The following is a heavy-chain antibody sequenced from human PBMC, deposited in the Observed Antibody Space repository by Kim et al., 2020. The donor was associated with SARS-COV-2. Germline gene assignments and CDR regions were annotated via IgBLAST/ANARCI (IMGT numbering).Heavy chain of an antibody. CDR1: GGSISSSSYY. CDR2: IYYSGST. CDR3: ARHVGLTGYYSFDY. D-gene: IGHD3-9*01. Sequence: SETLSLTCTVSGGSISSSSYYWGWIRQPPGKGLEWIGSIYYSGSTYYNPSLKSRVTISVDTSKNQFSLKLSSVTAADTAVYYCARHVGLTGYYSFDYWGQGTLVTVSS. J-gene: IGHJ4*02. V-gene: IGHV4-39*01.